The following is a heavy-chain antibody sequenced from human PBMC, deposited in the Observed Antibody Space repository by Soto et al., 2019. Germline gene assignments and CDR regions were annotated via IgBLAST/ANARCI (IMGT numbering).Heavy chain of an antibody. Sequence: SVKVSCKASGGTFSSYAISWVRQAPGQGLGWMGGIIPIFGTANYAQKFQGRVTITADESTSTAYMELSSLRSEDTAVYYCARSAYNWNYIGYYYYGMDVWGQGTTVTVSS. CDR3: ARSAYNWNYIGYYYYGMDV. CDR2: IIPIFGTA. J-gene: IGHJ6*02. V-gene: IGHV1-69*13. CDR1: GGTFSSYA. D-gene: IGHD1-7*01.